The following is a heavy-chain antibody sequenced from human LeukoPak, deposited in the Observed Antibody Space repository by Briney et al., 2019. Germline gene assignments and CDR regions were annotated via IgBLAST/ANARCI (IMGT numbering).Heavy chain of an antibody. Sequence: GSLRLSCAASGFTFSSYGMTWVRQPPGKGLEWVGEINHSGSTNYNPSLKSRVTMSVDTAKNQFSLKLSSVTAADTAVYYCARQKMTVIGGVALRAWFDPWGQGTLVTVTS. D-gene: IGHD3-3*01. V-gene: IGHV4-34*01. CDR2: INHSGST. J-gene: IGHJ5*02. CDR3: ARQKMTVIGGVALRAWFDP. CDR1: GFTFSSYG.